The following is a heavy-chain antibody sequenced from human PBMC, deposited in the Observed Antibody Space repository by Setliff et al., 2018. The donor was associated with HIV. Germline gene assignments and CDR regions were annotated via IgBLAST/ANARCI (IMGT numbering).Heavy chain of an antibody. J-gene: IGHJ4*02. D-gene: IGHD4-17*01. CDR2: IYHSGGT. CDR3: AKDPTQVDGDYSGLYIDH. V-gene: IGHV4-4*01. CDR1: GLTFNRYW. Sequence: GSLRLSCVVSGLTFNRYWMSWVRQPPGKGLEWIGEIYHSGGTNYNPSLKSRVTISLDKSKNHFSLELRSVTAADTAVYSCAKDPTQVDGDYSGLYIDHWGLGTLVTVSS.